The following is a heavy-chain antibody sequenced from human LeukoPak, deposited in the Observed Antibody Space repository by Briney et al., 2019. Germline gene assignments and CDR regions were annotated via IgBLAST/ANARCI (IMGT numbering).Heavy chain of an antibody. D-gene: IGHD1-26*01. CDR2: IRFDGSYN. Sequence: GGSLRLSCAASGFTFSSYGMHWVRQAPGKGLEWVAFIRFDGSYNYYADSVKGRFTISRDNSKNTLYLQMNSLRAEDTAVYYCARGGSGSYWLSSPPIMDVWGKGTTVTISS. CDR3: ARGGSGSYWLSSPPIMDV. J-gene: IGHJ6*03. V-gene: IGHV3-30*02. CDR1: GFTFSSYG.